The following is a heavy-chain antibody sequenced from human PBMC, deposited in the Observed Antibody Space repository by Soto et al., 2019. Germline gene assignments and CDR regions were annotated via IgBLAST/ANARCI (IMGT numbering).Heavy chain of an antibody. CDR2: ISAYNGNT. J-gene: IGHJ3*02. CDR1: GYTFTSYG. V-gene: IGHV1-18*01. Sequence: ASVKVSCTASGYTFTSYGISWVRQAPGQGLEWMGWISAYNGNTNYAQKLQGRVTMTTDTSTSTAYMELRSLRSDDTAVYYCARDSNTAMVPYAFDIWGQGTMVTVSS. CDR3: ARDSNTAMVPYAFDI. D-gene: IGHD5-18*01.